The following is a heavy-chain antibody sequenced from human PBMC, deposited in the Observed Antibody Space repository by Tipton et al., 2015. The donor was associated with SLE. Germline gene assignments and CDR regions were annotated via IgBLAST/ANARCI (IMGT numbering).Heavy chain of an antibody. D-gene: IGHD2-2*01. Sequence: TLSLTCSVSGASISGSTSYWGWIRQSPGKGLEWIGSIDHNGSTNDNPSLKRRVTMSIDTSKNHFSLVLSSVTATDTAVYYCARCQVPDTIGAFDVWGQGIMVTVSS. V-gene: IGHV4-39*02. CDR3: ARCQVPDTIGAFDV. CDR2: IDHNGST. CDR1: GASISGSTSY. J-gene: IGHJ3*01.